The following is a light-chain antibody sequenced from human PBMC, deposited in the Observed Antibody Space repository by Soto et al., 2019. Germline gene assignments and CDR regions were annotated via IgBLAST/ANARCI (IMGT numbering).Light chain of an antibody. Sequence: EIVMTQSPATLSVSPGERATLSCRASQSLSSSLAWYQQKPGQAPRLLIYDASTRATDIPARFSGSGSGTEFPLTISSLQPEASAVYYCLQYFRWRTFGQGTKVEIK. J-gene: IGKJ1*01. CDR1: QSLSSS. V-gene: IGKV3-15*01. CDR3: LQYFRWRT. CDR2: DAS.